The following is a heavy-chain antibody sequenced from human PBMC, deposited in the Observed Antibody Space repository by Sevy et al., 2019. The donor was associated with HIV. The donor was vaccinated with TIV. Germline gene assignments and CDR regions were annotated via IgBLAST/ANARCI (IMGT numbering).Heavy chain of an antibody. D-gene: IGHD3-16*01. CDR2: ISYDGNNK. CDR1: GFTFSSYA. CDR3: ARDGSSGGLFLKDYYYFGMDV. Sequence: GGSLRLSCAASGFTFSSYAMHWVRQAPGKGLEWVAVISYDGNNKYHADSVKDRFTISRDNSKNTLYLQMKNLRAEDTAVYYCARDGSSGGLFLKDYYYFGMDVWGQGTTVTVSS. J-gene: IGHJ6*02. V-gene: IGHV3-30*04.